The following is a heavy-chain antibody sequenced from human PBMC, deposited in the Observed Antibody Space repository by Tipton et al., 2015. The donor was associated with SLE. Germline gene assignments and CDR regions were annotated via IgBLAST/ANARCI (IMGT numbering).Heavy chain of an antibody. J-gene: IGHJ4*02. CDR2: IWYDGSNK. CDR3: AKDLTYYYDSSGTAFDY. Sequence: RSLRLSCAASGFTFSSYGMHWVRQAPGKGLEWVAVIWYDGSNKYYADSVKGRFTISRDNSKNTLYLQMNSLRAEDTAVYYYAKDLTYYYDSSGTAFDYWGQGTLVTVSS. D-gene: IGHD3-22*01. CDR1: GFTFSSYG. V-gene: IGHV3-33*06.